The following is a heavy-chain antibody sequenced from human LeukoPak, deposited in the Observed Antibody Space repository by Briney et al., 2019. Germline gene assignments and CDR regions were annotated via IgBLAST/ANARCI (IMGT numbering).Heavy chain of an antibody. CDR1: GGSFSGYY. Sequence: SETLSLTCAVYGGSFSGYYWSWIRQPPGKGPEWIGEINHSGSTNYNPSLKSRVTISVDTSKNQFSLKLSSVTAADTAVYYCARATSGSYPSCFDYWGQGTLVTVSS. CDR2: INHSGST. J-gene: IGHJ4*02. D-gene: IGHD1-26*01. CDR3: ARATSGSYPSCFDY. V-gene: IGHV4-34*01.